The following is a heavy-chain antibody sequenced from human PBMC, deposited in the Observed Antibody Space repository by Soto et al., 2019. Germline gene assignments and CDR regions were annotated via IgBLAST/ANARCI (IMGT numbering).Heavy chain of an antibody. V-gene: IGHV4-34*01. CDR3: ARSVIAAAGTGYYFDY. Sequence: LETLSLTCAVYGGSFSGYYWSWIRQPPGKGLEWIGEINHSGSTNYNPSLKSRVTISVDTSKNQFSLKLSSVTAADTAVYYCARSVIAAAGTGYYFDYWGQGTLVTVSS. CDR1: GGSFSGYY. D-gene: IGHD6-13*01. CDR2: INHSGST. J-gene: IGHJ4*02.